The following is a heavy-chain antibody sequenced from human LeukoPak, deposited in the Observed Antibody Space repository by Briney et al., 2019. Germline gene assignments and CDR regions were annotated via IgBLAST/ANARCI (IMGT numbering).Heavy chain of an antibody. CDR1: GGSISSNSYN. V-gene: IGHV4-39*01. Sequence: KPSETLSLTCTVSGGSISSNSYNWGWIRQPPGKGLEWIVTINYGASNYYNPSLKSRVTVSVDTSKTQFSLKLSSVTAADTAIYDCARHSEQWLARNAFDIWGQGTMVTVSS. CDR3: ARHSEQWLARNAFDI. CDR2: INYGASN. D-gene: IGHD6-19*01. J-gene: IGHJ3*02.